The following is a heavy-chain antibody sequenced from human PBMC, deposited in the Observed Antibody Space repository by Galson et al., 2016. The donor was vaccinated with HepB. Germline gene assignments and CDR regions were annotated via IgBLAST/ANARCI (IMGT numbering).Heavy chain of an antibody. J-gene: IGHJ6*04. Sequence: SLRLSCAASGFTFRNYGMTWVRQAPGKGLEIVSSISRSGDSTDYADSVKGRFTISRDNSKNTLSLQMNSLTADDTAIYYCVQGGTAPAVWGKGTTVTVSS. CDR3: VQGGTAPAV. CDR1: GFTFRNYG. CDR2: ISRSGDST. D-gene: IGHD1-1*01. V-gene: IGHV3-23*01.